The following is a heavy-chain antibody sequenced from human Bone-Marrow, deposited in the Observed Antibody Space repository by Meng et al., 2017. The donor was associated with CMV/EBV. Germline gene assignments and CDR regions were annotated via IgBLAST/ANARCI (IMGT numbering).Heavy chain of an antibody. CDR3: ARDPYYDFWSGLTGGMDV. Sequence: GESLKISCAASGFTFSSYAMSWVRQAPGKGLEWVSVIYSGGSSTYYADSVKGRFTISRDNAKNTLYLQMNSLRAEDTAVYYCARDPYYDFWSGLTGGMDVWGQGTMVTGSS. J-gene: IGHJ6*02. D-gene: IGHD3-3*01. CDR2: IYSGGSST. V-gene: IGHV3-23*03. CDR1: GFTFSSYA.